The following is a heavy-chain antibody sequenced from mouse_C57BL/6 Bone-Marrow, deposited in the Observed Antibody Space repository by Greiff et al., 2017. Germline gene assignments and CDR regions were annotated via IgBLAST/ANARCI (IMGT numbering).Heavy chain of an antibody. D-gene: IGHD2-1*01. Sequence: VQLQQSGTVLARPGASVKMSCKTSGYTFTSYWMHWVNQRPGQGLEWIGAIYPGNSDTSYNQKFKGKAKLTTVTAASTAYMELSSLTSEDSAVYYCTFGNYISPFAYWGQGTLVTVSA. CDR2: IYPGNSDT. V-gene: IGHV1-5*01. J-gene: IGHJ3*01. CDR1: GYTFTSYW. CDR3: TFGNYISPFAY.